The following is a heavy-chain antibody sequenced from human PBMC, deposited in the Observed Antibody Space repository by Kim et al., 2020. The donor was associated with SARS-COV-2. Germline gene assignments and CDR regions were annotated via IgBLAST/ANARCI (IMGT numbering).Heavy chain of an antibody. V-gene: IGHV7-4-1*02. D-gene: IGHD3-9*01. CDR1: GYTFTSYA. CDR2: INTNTGNP. J-gene: IGHJ4*02. Sequence: ASVKVSCKASGYTFTSYAMNWVRQAPGQGLEWMGWINTNTGNPTYAQGFTGRFVFSLDTSVSTAYLQISSLKAEDTAVYYCARDTLTPGYYDILTGYPHYWGQGTLVTVSS. CDR3: ARDTLTPGYYDILTGYPHY.